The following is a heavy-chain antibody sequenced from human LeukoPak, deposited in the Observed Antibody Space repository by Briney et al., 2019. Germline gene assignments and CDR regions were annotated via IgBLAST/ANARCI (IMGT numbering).Heavy chain of an antibody. V-gene: IGHV1-18*01. Sequence: GASVKVSYKASGYTFNSYDISWVRQAPGQGLEWMGWISAYNGNTNYAQKLQGRVTMTTDTSTSTAYMELRSLRSDDTAVYCCAREGWYSRWFDPWGQGTLVTVSS. J-gene: IGHJ5*02. D-gene: IGHD2-15*01. CDR2: ISAYNGNT. CDR1: GYTFNSYD. CDR3: AREGWYSRWFDP.